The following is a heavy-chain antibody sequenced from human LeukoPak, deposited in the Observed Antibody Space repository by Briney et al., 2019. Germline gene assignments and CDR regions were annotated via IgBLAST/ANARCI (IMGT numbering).Heavy chain of an antibody. Sequence: SETLSLTCTVSGGSISSSGYYGGWIRQPPGKGLEWIASISYSWTTYYNPSLESRVTMSVDTSKNQFSLKLSSVTAADTAVYYCVRVIDWSRWFDPWGQGTLVTVSS. D-gene: IGHD3-9*01. CDR2: ISYSWTT. CDR3: VRVIDWSRWFDP. J-gene: IGHJ5*02. CDR1: GGSISSSGYY. V-gene: IGHV4-39*07.